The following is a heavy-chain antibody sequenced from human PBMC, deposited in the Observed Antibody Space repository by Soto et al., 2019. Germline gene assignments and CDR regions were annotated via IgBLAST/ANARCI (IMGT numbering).Heavy chain of an antibody. D-gene: IGHD3-16*01. V-gene: IGHV3-72*01. J-gene: IGHJ4*02. CDR3: ARVRWGTVFDY. Sequence: EVQLMESGGGLVQPGGSLRLSCAGSGFTFSSYWMNWVRQAPGKGLEWVGRTRNKANSYTTEYAASVKGRFTISRDDSKNSLYLQMNSLKTEDTAVYYCARVRWGTVFDYWGQGTLVTVSS. CDR1: GFTFSSYW. CDR2: TRNKANSYTT.